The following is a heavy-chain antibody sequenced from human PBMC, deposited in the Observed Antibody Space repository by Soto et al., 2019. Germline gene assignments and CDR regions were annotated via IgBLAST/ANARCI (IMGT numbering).Heavy chain of an antibody. CDR3: ARPYNWNYVPYYYGMDV. Sequence: ASVKVSCKASGYTFTSYYMHWVRQAPGQGLEWMGIINPSGGSTSYAQKFQGRVTMTRDTSTSTVYMELSSLRSEDTAVYYCARPYNWNYVPYYYGMDVWGQGTTVTVSS. D-gene: IGHD1-7*01. J-gene: IGHJ6*02. CDR2: INPSGGST. V-gene: IGHV1-46*01. CDR1: GYTFTSYY.